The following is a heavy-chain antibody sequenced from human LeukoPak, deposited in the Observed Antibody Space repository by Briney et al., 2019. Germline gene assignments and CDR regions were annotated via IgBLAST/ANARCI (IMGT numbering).Heavy chain of an antibody. J-gene: IGHJ4*02. D-gene: IGHD2-21*02. V-gene: IGHV1-2*02. CDR2: INPHSGGT. Sequence: ASVKVSCKASGFSFTDYYMHWVRQAPGQGLEWMGYINPHSGGTSSPQKFQGRVTMTTDTSISAAYMELSSLISDDTATYYCVREGNELLSKNFDYWGQGTLVTVSS. CDR1: GFSFTDYY. CDR3: VREGNELLSKNFDY.